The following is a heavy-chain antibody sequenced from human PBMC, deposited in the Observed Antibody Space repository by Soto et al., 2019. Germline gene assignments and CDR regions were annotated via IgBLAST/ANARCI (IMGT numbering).Heavy chain of an antibody. V-gene: IGHV1-69*06. CDR2: IIPIFGTA. Sequence: ASVKVSCKASGGTFSSYAISWVRQAPGQGLEWMGGIIPIFGTANYAQKFQGRVTITADKSTSTAYMELSSLRSEDTAVYYCARELLAYRSSTSCTKGYYYYGMDVWGQGTTVTVSS. CDR3: ARELLAYRSSTSCTKGYYYYGMDV. CDR1: GGTFSSYA. D-gene: IGHD2-2*01. J-gene: IGHJ6*02.